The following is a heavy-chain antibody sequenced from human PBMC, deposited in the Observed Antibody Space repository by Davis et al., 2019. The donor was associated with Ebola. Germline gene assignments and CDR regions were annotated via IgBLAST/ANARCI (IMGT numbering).Heavy chain of an antibody. D-gene: IGHD5-18*01. CDR3: TRGWLRAGMDV. V-gene: IGHV6-1*01. J-gene: IGHJ6*04. Sequence: HSQTLSLTCSISGDSLSRRSNGAWNWIRQYPSRGLEWLGRTYYTSKWFNDYAVSVNSRITVNPDTAKNQFSLQLNSVIPEDTALDYCTRGWLRAGMDVWGEGTTVTVSS. CDR2: TYYTSKWFN. CDR1: GDSLSRRSNGA.